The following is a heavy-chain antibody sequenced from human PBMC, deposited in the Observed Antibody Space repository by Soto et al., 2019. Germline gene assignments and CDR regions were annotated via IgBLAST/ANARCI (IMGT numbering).Heavy chain of an antibody. J-gene: IGHJ4*02. CDR2: IKEDGSEI. D-gene: IGHD3-22*01. Sequence: PGGSLRLSCAASGFTFSSYGMHWVRQAPGKGLEWVANIKEDGSEIHYVDSVKGRFTISRDNSKNTLYLQMNSLKTEDTAVYYCTTGRHDSSGYFYWGQGTLVTVSS. V-gene: IGHV3-7*03. CDR3: TTGRHDSSGYFY. CDR1: GFTFSSYG.